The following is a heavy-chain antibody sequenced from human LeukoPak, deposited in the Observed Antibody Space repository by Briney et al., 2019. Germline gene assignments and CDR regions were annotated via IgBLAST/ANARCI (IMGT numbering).Heavy chain of an antibody. V-gene: IGHV3-48*03. CDR2: ISSSGSSK. J-gene: IGHJ5*01. CDR1: GSTFATYE. Sequence: GGSLRLSCAASGSTFATYEMNWVRQAPGKGLEWVSYISSSGSSKYYADSVKGRFTISRDNAKNSVYLQMTTLRGEDTAIYYCARLGEYNWFDSWGQGTLVTVSS. CDR3: ARLGEYNWFDS.